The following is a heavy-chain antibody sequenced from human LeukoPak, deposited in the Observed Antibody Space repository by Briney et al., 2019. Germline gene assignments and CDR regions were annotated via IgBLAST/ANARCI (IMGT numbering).Heavy chain of an antibody. CDR1: GYTLTELS. Sequence: GASVKVSCKVSGYTLTELSMHWVRQAPGKGLEWMGGFGPEDGETIYAQKFQGRVTMTEDTSTDTAYMELSSLRSEDTAVYYCATPGPYGDRDAFDIWGQGTMVAVSS. CDR3: ATPGPYGDRDAFDI. J-gene: IGHJ3*02. D-gene: IGHD4-17*01. V-gene: IGHV1-24*01. CDR2: FGPEDGET.